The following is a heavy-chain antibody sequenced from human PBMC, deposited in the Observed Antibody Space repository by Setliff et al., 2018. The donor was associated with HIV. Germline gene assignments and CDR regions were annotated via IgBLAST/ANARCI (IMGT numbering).Heavy chain of an antibody. V-gene: IGHV3-7*03. J-gene: IGHJ3*02. Sequence: LRLSCAASTFTFRTYWMSWVRQAPGKGLEWVANIKEDGGEKWYVDSVKGRFTISRDNVRNSLYLQMNSLRAEDTDVYYCVRDSINYDKAFDIWGQGTMVTVSS. D-gene: IGHD3-16*01. CDR3: VRDSINYDKAFDI. CDR2: IKEDGGEK. CDR1: TFTFRTYW.